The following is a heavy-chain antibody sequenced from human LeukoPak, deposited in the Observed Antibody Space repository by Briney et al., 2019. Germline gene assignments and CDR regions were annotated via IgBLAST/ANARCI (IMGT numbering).Heavy chain of an antibody. CDR2: ISAYNGNT. Sequence: ASVKVSCKASGYTFTSYGISWVRQAPGQGLEWMGWISAYNGNTNYAQKLQGRVTMTTDTSTSTAYMELRSLRSDDTAVYYCARDFGDADYGDYGAFDYWGQGTLVTVSS. V-gene: IGHV1-18*01. D-gene: IGHD4-17*01. J-gene: IGHJ4*02. CDR3: ARDFGDADYGDYGAFDY. CDR1: GYTFTSYG.